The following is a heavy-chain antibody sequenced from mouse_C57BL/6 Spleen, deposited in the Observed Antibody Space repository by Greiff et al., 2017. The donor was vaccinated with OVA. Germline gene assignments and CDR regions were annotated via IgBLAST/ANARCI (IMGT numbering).Heavy chain of an antibody. CDR2: INPNNGGT. J-gene: IGHJ4*01. CDR3: ARRKSGTGDAMDY. Sequence: VQLQQSGPELVKPGASVKISCKASGYTFTDYYMNWVKQSHGKSLEWIGDINPNNGGTSYNQKFKGKATLTVDKSSSTAYMELRSLTSEDSAVYYCARRKSGTGDAMDYWGQGASVTVSS. V-gene: IGHV1-26*01. CDR1: GYTFTDYY. D-gene: IGHD3-3*01.